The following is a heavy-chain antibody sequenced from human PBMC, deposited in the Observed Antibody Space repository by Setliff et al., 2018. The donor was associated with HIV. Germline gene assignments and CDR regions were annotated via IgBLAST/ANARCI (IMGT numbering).Heavy chain of an antibody. V-gene: IGHV3-11*01. CDR1: GGSISSSSYY. CDR2: ISRSGTII. J-gene: IGHJ4*02. D-gene: IGHD1-26*01. Sequence: LSLTCTVSGGSISSSSYYWGWIRQPPGKGLEWVSYISRSGTIIYYADSVKGRFTISRDNAKNSLYLQMNSLRAEDTALYYCAEESGSYYFDSWGQGTPVTVSS. CDR3: AEESGSYYFDS.